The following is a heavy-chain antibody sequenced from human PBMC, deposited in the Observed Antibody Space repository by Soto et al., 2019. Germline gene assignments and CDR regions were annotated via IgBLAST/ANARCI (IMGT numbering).Heavy chain of an antibody. D-gene: IGHD6-13*01. J-gene: IGHJ4*02. CDR3: ARVTHRYSSSWYYFDY. CDR1: GFTFSSYA. V-gene: IGHV3-30-3*01. Sequence: QVQLVESGGGVVQPGRSLRLSCAASGFTFSSYAMHWVRQAPGKGLEWVAVISYDGSNKYYADSVKGRFTISRDNSKNTLYLQMNSLRAEDTAVYYCARVTHRYSSSWYYFDYWGQGTLVTVSS. CDR2: ISYDGSNK.